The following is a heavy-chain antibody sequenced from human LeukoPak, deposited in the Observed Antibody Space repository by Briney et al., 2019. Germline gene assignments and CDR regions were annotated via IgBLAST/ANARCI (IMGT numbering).Heavy chain of an antibody. V-gene: IGHV3-30*18. CDR3: AKDRSRVWGASSGCDY. CDR1: GFTFSSYG. CDR2: ISYDGSNK. Sequence: PGGSLRLSCAASGFTFSSYGMHWVRQAPGKGLEWVAVISYDGSNKYYADSVKGRFTISRDNSKNTLYLQMNSLRAEDTAVYYCAKDRSRVWGASSGCDYWGQGTLVTVSS. D-gene: IGHD6-19*01. J-gene: IGHJ4*02.